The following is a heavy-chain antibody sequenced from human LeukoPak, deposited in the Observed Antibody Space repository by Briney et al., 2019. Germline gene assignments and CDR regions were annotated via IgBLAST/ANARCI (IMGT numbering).Heavy chain of an antibody. Sequence: GGSLRLSCAASGFTLSNAWMSWVRQAPGKGLEWVGRIKSKSNGGTTDYTAPVKGRFAISRDDSKNTLYLQMSSLETEDTAVYYYTTEFGSGYYFDYWGQGTLVTVSS. V-gene: IGHV3-15*01. CDR2: IKSKSNGGTT. J-gene: IGHJ4*02. D-gene: IGHD6-19*01. CDR3: TTEFGSGYYFDY. CDR1: GFTLSNAW.